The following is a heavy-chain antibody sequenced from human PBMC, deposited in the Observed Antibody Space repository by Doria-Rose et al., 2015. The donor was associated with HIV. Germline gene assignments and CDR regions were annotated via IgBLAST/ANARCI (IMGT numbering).Heavy chain of an antibody. J-gene: IGHJ4*02. D-gene: IGHD6-13*01. Sequence: ESGPVLVKPTETLTLTCTVSGVSLSSPGMGVSWIRQPPGKALEWLANIFSDDERSYTTSLKSRLTFSRGTSKSQVVLTMTDMDPVDTATYYCARIKSSRWYHKYYFDFWGQGTLVIVSA. V-gene: IGHV2-26*01. CDR3: ARIKSSRWYHKYYFDF. CDR2: IFSDDER. CDR1: GVSLSSPGMG.